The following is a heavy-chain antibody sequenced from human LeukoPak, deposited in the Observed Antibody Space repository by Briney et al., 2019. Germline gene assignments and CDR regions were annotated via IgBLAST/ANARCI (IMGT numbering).Heavy chain of an antibody. CDR2: INHSGST. J-gene: IGHJ6*03. V-gene: IGHV4-34*01. D-gene: IGHD1-26*01. Sequence: PSETLSLTCAAYGGSFSGYYWSWIRQPPGKGLEWIGEINHSGSTNYNPSLKSRVTISVDTSKNQFSLKLSSVTAADTAVYYCARKSGGYYYYYYMDVWGKGTTVTVSS. CDR3: ARKSGGYYYYYYMDV. CDR1: GGSFSGYY.